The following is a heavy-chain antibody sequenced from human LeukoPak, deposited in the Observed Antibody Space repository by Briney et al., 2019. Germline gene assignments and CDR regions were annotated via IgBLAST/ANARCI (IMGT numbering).Heavy chain of an antibody. J-gene: IGHJ4*02. Sequence: PGGSLRLSCAASGFTFSSYSMNWVRQAPGKGLEWVSSISSSSSYIYYADSVKGRFTISRDNAKNSLYLQMNSLRAEDTAVYYCARDKQLVQGGGVYWGQGTLVTASS. CDR2: ISSSSSYI. D-gene: IGHD6-6*01. CDR1: GFTFSSYS. CDR3: ARDKQLVQGGGVY. V-gene: IGHV3-21*01.